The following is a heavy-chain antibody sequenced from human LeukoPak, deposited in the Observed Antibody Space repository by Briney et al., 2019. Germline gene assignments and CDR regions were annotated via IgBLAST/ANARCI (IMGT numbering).Heavy chain of an antibody. J-gene: IGHJ5*02. V-gene: IGHV3-9*01. Sequence: GGSLRLSCAASGFTFSSYAMSWVRQAPGKGLEWVSGISWNSGSIGYADSVKGRFTISRDNAKNSLYLQMNSLRAEDTALYYCAKGRSGGTGSWFDPWGQGTLVTVSS. CDR1: GFTFSSYA. D-gene: IGHD3-10*01. CDR2: ISWNSGSI. CDR3: AKGRSGGTGSWFDP.